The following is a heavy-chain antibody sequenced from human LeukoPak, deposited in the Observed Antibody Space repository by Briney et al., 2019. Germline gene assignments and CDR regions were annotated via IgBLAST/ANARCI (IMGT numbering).Heavy chain of an antibody. CDR3: ARDRGDDAFDI. CDR1: GYTFTNYY. CDR2: INSNRGGT. J-gene: IGHJ3*02. V-gene: IGHV1-2*02. D-gene: IGHD3-3*01. Sequence: GASVKVSCKASGYTFTNYYIHWVRQAPGQGLEWMGWINSNRGGTNYAQKFQGRVTMTRDTSISTAYMELRSVRSDDTAVYYCARDRGDDAFDIWGPGTMVTVSS.